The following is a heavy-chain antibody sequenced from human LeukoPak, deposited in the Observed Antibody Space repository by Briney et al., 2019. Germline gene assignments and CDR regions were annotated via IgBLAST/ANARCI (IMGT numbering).Heavy chain of an antibody. CDR1: GFTFSTYE. J-gene: IGHJ4*02. CDR3: ARVVRDGYNRIDY. V-gene: IGHV3-48*03. CDR2: ISGTGTTI. Sequence: QPGGSLRLSCAASGFTFSTYEMNWVRQAPGKGLEWVSYISGTGTTIYYADSVKGRFTISRDNAKNSLYLQMNSLRAEDTAVYYCARVVRDGYNRIDYWGQGTLVTVPS. D-gene: IGHD5-24*01.